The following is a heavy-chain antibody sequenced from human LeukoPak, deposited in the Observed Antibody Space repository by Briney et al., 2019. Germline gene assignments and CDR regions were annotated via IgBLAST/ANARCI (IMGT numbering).Heavy chain of an antibody. J-gene: IGHJ6*02. D-gene: IGHD4-17*01. CDR3: ARDLRLRPRAGENYYYYGMDV. Sequence: GGSLRLSCAASGFTFSSYAMSWVRQAPGKGLEWVSAISGSGGSTYYADSVKGRFTISRDNSKNTLYLQMNSLRAEGTAVYYCARDLRLRPRAGENYYYYGMDVWGQGTTVTVSS. V-gene: IGHV3-23*01. CDR2: ISGSGGST. CDR1: GFTFSSYA.